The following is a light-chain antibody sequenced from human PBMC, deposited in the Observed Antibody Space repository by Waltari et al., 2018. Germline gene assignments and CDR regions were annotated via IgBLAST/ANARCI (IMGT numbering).Light chain of an antibody. Sequence: QSALTQPASVSGSPGQSITISCTGTSNDVGGYGYVSWYQQYPGKAPKLIIYEVPYRPAGISTRFSGSKSGNTASLTISGLQADDEADYYCSSHTSTVPHVFGTGTRVTVV. CDR3: SSHTSTVPHV. V-gene: IGLV2-14*01. J-gene: IGLJ1*01. CDR2: EVP. CDR1: SNDVGGYGY.